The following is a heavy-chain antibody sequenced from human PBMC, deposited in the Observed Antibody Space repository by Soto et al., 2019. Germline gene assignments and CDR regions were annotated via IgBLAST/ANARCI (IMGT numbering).Heavy chain of an antibody. D-gene: IGHD3-10*01. J-gene: IGHJ4*02. CDR1: GGSISSYY. Sequence: SETLSLTCTVSGGSISSYYWSWIRQPPGKGLEWIGYIYYTGTTNYNPSLKSRVTISVDTSKNQFSLKLRSVTAADTAVYYCASMGYHYGSGSYPLDYWGQGTLVTVSS. CDR2: IYYTGTT. CDR3: ASMGYHYGSGSYPLDY. V-gene: IGHV4-59*08.